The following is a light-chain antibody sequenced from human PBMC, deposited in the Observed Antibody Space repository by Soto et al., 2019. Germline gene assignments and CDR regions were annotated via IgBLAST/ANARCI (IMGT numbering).Light chain of an antibody. CDR2: GAS. Sequence: EVVLTQSPGTLSLSPGERATLSWSSSQSVSSSYLAWYQQEPGQAPRLLIYGASSRATGIPDRFSGSGSGTDFTLTINSLEPEDFAVYYCQQRSSWPITFGQGTRLEIK. J-gene: IGKJ5*01. CDR3: QQRSSWPIT. CDR1: QSVSSSY. V-gene: IGKV3D-20*02.